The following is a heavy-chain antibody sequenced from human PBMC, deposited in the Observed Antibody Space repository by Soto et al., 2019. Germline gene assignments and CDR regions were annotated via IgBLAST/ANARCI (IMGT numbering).Heavy chain of an antibody. D-gene: IGHD6-19*01. J-gene: IGHJ6*02. CDR3: RRSSRYSTDV. V-gene: IGHV4-34*01. CDR2: INHSGST. CDR1: GGSFSNYY. Sequence: PSETLSLTCAVYGGSFSNYYWSWIRQPPGKGLEWIGEINHSGSTYYNPSLKSGVTISADTSKNQFSLNLISVTAADTAVYYCRRSSRYSTDVWGQGITVTVSS.